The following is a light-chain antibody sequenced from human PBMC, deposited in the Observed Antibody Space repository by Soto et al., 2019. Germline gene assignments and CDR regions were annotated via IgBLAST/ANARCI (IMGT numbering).Light chain of an antibody. CDR1: QSISSY. CDR3: QQSYGTLIT. V-gene: IGKV1-39*01. J-gene: IGKJ5*01. CDR2: AAS. Sequence: DIQMTQSPSSLSASVGDIVTITFRASQSISSYLNWYQQKPGKAPKLLIYAASSLQSGVPSRFSGSGSGTDFTLTISSLQPEDFATYYCQQSYGTLITFGQGTRLEIK.